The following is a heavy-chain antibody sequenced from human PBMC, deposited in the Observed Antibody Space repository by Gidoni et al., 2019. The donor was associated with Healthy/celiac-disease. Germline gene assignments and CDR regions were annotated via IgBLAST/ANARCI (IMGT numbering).Heavy chain of an antibody. J-gene: IGHJ4*02. CDR1: GGSIISSSYY. V-gene: IGHV4-39*01. Sequence: QLQLQESGPGLVKPSETLSLTCTASGGSIISSSYYWGWIRQPPGKGLEWIGSIFYSGSTYYNPSLKSRVTISVDTSKNQFSRKLSSVTAADTAVYYCARGIIRYFDWEHFDYWGQGTLVTVSS. CDR3: ARGIIRYFDWEHFDY. D-gene: IGHD3-9*01. CDR2: IFYSGST.